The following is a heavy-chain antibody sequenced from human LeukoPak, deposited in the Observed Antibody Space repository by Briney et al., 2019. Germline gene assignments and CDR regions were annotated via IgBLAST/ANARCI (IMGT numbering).Heavy chain of an antibody. D-gene: IGHD3-3*01. V-gene: IGHV4-30-2*01. J-gene: IGHJ4*02. Sequence: SEALSLTCTVSGGSISSGGYYWSWIRQPPGKGLEWIGYIYHSGSTYYNPSLKSRVTISVDRSKNQFSLKLSSVTAADTAVYYCARDLRFLEWLQPAWGQGTLVTDSS. CDR1: GGSISSGGYY. CDR2: IYHSGST. CDR3: ARDLRFLEWLQPA.